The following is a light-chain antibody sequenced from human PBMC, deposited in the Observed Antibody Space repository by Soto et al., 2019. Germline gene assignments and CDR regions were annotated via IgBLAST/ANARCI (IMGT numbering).Light chain of an antibody. CDR3: QQYNNWPFS. V-gene: IGKV3-15*01. J-gene: IGKJ5*01. Sequence: EIVMTRSPAILSVSPVEIVTLSFMAGQGVTTNFAWYQQKSGQSPRLLIYDVSTRATGVPARFSGTGSETDFTLTISGLQSEDSAVYFCQQYNNWPFSFGQGTRLEIK. CDR2: DVS. CDR1: QGVTTN.